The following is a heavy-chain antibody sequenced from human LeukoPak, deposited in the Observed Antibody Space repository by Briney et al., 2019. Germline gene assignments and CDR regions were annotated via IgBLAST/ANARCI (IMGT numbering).Heavy chain of an antibody. Sequence: SETLSLTCAVYGGSFSGYYWSWIRQPPGKGLEWIGEINHSGSTNYNPSLKSRVTISVDTSKNQFSLKLSSVTAADTAVYYCATGVAAGPFDYWGQGTLVTVS. CDR3: ATGVAAGPFDY. CDR1: GGSFSGYY. V-gene: IGHV4-34*01. CDR2: INHSGST. D-gene: IGHD6-6*01. J-gene: IGHJ4*02.